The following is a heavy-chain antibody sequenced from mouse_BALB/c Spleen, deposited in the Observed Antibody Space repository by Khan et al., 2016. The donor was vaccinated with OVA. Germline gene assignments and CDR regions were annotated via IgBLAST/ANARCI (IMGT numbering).Heavy chain of an antibody. CDR1: GYTFTTYW. V-gene: IGHV1-7*01. CDR3: ARDRIDY. J-gene: IGHJ2*01. Sequence: QVRLQQSGAELAKPGASVKMSCKASGYTFTTYWMHWVKQRPGQGLEWIGYINPTSGYTDYNQKFKDKATLTADKSSSPAYMQLSSLTSDDSAVYYCARDRIDYWGQGTTRTVSS. CDR2: INPTSGYT.